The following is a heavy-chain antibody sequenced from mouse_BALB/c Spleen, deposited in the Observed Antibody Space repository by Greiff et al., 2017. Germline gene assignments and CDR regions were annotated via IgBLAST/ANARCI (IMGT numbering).Heavy chain of an antibody. CDR2: ISYSGST. CDR3: ARYGGLRHLSYFDY. V-gene: IGHV3-8*02. J-gene: IGHJ2*01. Sequence: EVQLQQSGPSLVKPSQTLSLTCSVTGDSITSGYWNWIRKFPGNKLEYMGYISYSGSTYYNPSLKSRISITRDTSKNQYYLQLNSVTTEDTATYYCARYGGLRHLSYFDYWGQGTTLTVSS. CDR1: GDSITSGY. D-gene: IGHD2-4*01.